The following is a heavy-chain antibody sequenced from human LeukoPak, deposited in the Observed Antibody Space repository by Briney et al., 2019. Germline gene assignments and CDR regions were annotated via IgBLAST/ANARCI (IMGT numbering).Heavy chain of an antibody. CDR3: ARGRYYDNSVYYYFDY. CDR2: ISGSGGST. D-gene: IGHD3-22*01. J-gene: IGHJ4*02. V-gene: IGHV3-23*01. CDR1: GFTFSSYA. Sequence: GESLRLSCAAAGFTFSSYAMSWVRQAPGMGLAWVSAISGSGGSTYYADSVKGRFTISRDTSKNTLYLQMNSLRAEDTAVYYCARGRYYDNSVYYYFDYGGQGTLVTVSS.